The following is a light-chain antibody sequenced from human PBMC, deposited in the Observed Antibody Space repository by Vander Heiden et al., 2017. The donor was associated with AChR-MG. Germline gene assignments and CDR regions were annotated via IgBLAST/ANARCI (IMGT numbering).Light chain of an antibody. CDR3: SAWDSRLNAWV. J-gene: IGLJ3*02. CDR1: HNNVGNQG. V-gene: IGLV10-54*01. CDR2: RGH. Sequence: QAGLTQPPSVSKALRQTATLTCAGDHNNVGNQGAAWLQQHQGHPPKLLSDRGHNRPSGVSERFSASRSGNTASLTISGLQPEDEADYYCSAWDSRLNAWVFGGGTKLTVL.